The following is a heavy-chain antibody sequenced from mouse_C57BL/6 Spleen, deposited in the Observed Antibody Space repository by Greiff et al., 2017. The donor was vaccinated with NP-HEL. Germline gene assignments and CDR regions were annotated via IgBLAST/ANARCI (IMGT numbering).Heavy chain of an antibody. CDR3: AREGKEDYYAMDY. CDR1: GYTFTSYW. Sequence: QVQLKQPGAELVKPGASVKLSCKASGYTFTSYWMHWVKQRPGQGLEWIGMIHPTSGSTNYNEKFKSKATLTVDKSSSTAYMQLSSLTSEDSAVYYCAREGKEDYYAMDYWGQGTSVTVSS. J-gene: IGHJ4*01. CDR2: IHPTSGST. D-gene: IGHD1-3*01. V-gene: IGHV1-64*01.